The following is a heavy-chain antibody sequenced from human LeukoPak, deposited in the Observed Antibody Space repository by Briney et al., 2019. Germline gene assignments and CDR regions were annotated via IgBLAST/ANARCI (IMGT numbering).Heavy chain of an antibody. CDR2: MNPNSSNT. D-gene: IGHD3-22*01. J-gene: IGHJ4*02. CDR3: ARINYDSSGLYSDY. V-gene: IGHV1-8*01. CDR1: GYTFTSYD. Sequence: GASVTVSCKASGYTFTSYDINWVRQATGQGLEWMGWMNPNSSNTGYAQKFQGRVTMTRNTSISTAYMELSSLRSEDTAVYYCARINYDSSGLYSDYWGQGTLVTVSS.